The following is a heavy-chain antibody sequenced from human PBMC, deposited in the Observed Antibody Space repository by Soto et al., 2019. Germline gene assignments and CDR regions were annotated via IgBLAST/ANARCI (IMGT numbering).Heavy chain of an antibody. CDR2: INHSGST. Sequence: SETLSLTCAGYGGSFSGYYWSWTRQPPGKGLECIGEINHSGSTNYNPSLKSRVTISVDTSKNQISLRLSSVTAADTAVYYCARVRSNYYYGMDVWGQGTTVTVSS. D-gene: IGHD4-4*01. CDR1: GGSFSGYY. CDR3: ARVRSNYYYGMDV. V-gene: IGHV4-34*01. J-gene: IGHJ6*02.